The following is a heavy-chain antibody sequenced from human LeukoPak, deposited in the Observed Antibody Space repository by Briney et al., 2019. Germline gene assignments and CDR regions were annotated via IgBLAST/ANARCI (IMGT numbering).Heavy chain of an antibody. J-gene: IGHJ6*02. CDR2: ISGSGGST. CDR1: GFTFSSYA. Sequence: PGGSLRLSCAASGFTFSSYAMSWVRQAPGKGLEWVSAISGSGGSTYYADSVKGRFTISRDNSKNTLYLQMNSLRAEDTAVYYCAKERQQWLDYYYYYGMDVWGQGTTVTVSS. V-gene: IGHV3-23*01. CDR3: AKERQQWLDYYYYYGMDV. D-gene: IGHD6-19*01.